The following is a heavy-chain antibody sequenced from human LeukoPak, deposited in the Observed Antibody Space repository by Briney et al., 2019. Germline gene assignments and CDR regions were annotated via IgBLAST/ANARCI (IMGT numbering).Heavy chain of an antibody. CDR1: GGSISSYY. CDR2: IYYSGST. Sequence: PSETLSLTCTVSGGSISSYYWSWIRQPPGKGLEWIGYIYYSGSTNYNPSLKSRVTISVDTSKNQFSLKLSSVTAADTAMYYCARDVGITVADSFDPWGQGTLVTVSS. CDR3: ARDVGITVADSFDP. V-gene: IGHV4-59*01. D-gene: IGHD6-13*01. J-gene: IGHJ5*02.